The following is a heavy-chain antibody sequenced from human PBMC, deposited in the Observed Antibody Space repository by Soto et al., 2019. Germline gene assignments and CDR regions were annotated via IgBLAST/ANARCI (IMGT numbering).Heavy chain of an antibody. CDR1: GFTFDDYA. D-gene: IGHD3-16*02. V-gene: IGHV3-9*01. Sequence: GGPLRLSCAASGFTFDDYAMHWVRQSPGKGLEWVSGITWNSDTIDYADSVKGRFTISRDNAKNSLYLQMNSLRAEDTALYYCAKDGNGYLYYYYGMDVWGQGTTVTVSS. CDR2: ITWNSDTI. J-gene: IGHJ6*02. CDR3: AKDGNGYLYYYYGMDV.